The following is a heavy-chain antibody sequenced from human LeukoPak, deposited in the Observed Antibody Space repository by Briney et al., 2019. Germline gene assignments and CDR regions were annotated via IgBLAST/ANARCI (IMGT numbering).Heavy chain of an antibody. D-gene: IGHD2-15*01. V-gene: IGHV4-34*01. J-gene: IGHJ4*02. CDR1: GGSFSGYY. CDR2: INHSGST. CDR3: ATRRYCSGGSCRPYDY. Sequence: SETLSLTCAVYGGSFSGYYWSWIRQPPGKGLEWIREINHSGSTNYNPSLKSRVTISVDTSKNQFSLKLSSVTAADTAVYYCATRRYCSGGSCRPYDYWGQGTLVTVSS.